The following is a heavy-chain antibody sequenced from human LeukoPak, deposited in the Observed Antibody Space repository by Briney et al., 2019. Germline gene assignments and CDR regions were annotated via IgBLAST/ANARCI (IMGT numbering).Heavy chain of an antibody. CDR3: AKTSLPALWLHHDY. D-gene: IGHD2-2*01. CDR2: ISGGGGSA. J-gene: IGHJ4*02. V-gene: IGHV3-23*01. CDR1: GFTFNTYA. Sequence: GGSLRLSCTGSGFTFNTYAMTWVRQAPGKGLEWVSSISGGGGSAHYADFVKGRFTISRDNSKNTLYLHLNSLRPADTAVYFCAKTSLPALWLHHDYWGQGTLVTVSS.